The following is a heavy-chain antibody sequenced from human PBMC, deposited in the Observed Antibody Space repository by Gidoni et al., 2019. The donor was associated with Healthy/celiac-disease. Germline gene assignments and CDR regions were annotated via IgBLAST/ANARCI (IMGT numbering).Heavy chain of an antibody. D-gene: IGHD6-13*01. CDR2: IRSTANSSAT. Sequence: GGGLVQPGGSLKLSCAAYGFTFSGSAMHWVRQASGQGLEWVGRIRSTANSSATAYASSVKGRFTISRDDSKNTAYLQMNSLKTEDTAVYYCTSLMQQRFYGMDVWGQGTTVTVSS. CDR1: GFTFSGSA. CDR3: TSLMQQRFYGMDV. J-gene: IGHJ6*02. V-gene: IGHV3-73*01.